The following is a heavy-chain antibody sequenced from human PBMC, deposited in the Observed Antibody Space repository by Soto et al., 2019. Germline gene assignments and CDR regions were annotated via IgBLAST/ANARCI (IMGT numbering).Heavy chain of an antibody. CDR1: GYSFTSYW. V-gene: IGHV5-51*01. Sequence: GESLKISCKGSGYSFTSYWIGWVRQMPGKGLEWMGIIYPGDSDTRYSPSFQGQVTISADKSISTAYLQWSSLKASDTAMYYCARSITIFGVVITHFDYWGQGTLVTVSS. CDR3: ARSITIFGVVITHFDY. CDR2: IYPGDSDT. J-gene: IGHJ4*02. D-gene: IGHD3-3*01.